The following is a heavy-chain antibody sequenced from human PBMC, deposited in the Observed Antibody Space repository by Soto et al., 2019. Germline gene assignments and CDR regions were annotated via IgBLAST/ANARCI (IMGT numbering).Heavy chain of an antibody. CDR2: IWYDGNTK. Sequence: QIQLVESGGGVVRPGRSLRLSCTASGFTFNSYGFNWVRQAPGKGLEWVAVIWYDGNTKYYADSVKGRFTISRDNLRSTVYLQMNMLTAEDTAVYYCARPLVAPVAGPYYYGMDVVSQGTTVTASS. CDR1: GFTFNSYG. V-gene: IGHV3-33*01. D-gene: IGHD6-19*01. J-gene: IGHJ6*02. CDR3: ARPLVAPVAGPYYYGMDV.